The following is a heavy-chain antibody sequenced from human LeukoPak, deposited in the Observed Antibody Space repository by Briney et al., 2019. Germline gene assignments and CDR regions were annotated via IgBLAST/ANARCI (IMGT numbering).Heavy chain of an antibody. D-gene: IGHD3-10*01. J-gene: IGHJ4*02. CDR2: IYYSGST. CDR1: GGSISTYY. V-gene: IGHV4-59*08. CDR3: ARRTYGSGSYYLDY. Sequence: SEPLSLTCTVSGGSISTYYWSWIRQPPGKGLEWIGYIYYSGSTNSNPSLKSRVTISVDTSKNQFSLKLSSVTAADTAVYYCARRTYGSGSYYLDYWGQGTLVTVSS.